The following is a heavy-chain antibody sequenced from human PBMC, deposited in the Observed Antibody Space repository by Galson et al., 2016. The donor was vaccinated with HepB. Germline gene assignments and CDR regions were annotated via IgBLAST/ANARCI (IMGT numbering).Heavy chain of an antibody. Sequence: TLSLTCTVSGGSISSGDYYWSWIRQPPGKGLEWIGYIYYSGSTYHSPSLKSRATISVDTSKNQFSLKLNSVTAADTAVYYCARGSAFGGVDNWGQGTLVTVSS. CDR2: IYYSGST. CDR3: ARGSAFGGVDN. CDR1: GGSISSGDYY. J-gene: IGHJ4*02. D-gene: IGHD3-16*01. V-gene: IGHV4-30-4*08.